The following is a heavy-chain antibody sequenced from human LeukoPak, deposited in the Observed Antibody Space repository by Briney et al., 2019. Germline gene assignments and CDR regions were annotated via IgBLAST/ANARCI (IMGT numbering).Heavy chain of an antibody. CDR2: ISHDGNNK. D-gene: IGHD3-22*01. J-gene: IGHJ4*02. Sequence: PGGSLRLSCVASGFTFSSCAMHWVRQAPGKGLEWVTIISHDGNNKDYADSVKGRFSISRDNSKNTLYLQMNSLRAEDTAVYYCTKVEAKFYYDSDGFPASFDYWGQGTPVTVSS. V-gene: IGHV3-30-3*01. CDR1: GFTFSSCA. CDR3: TKVEAKFYYDSDGFPASFDY.